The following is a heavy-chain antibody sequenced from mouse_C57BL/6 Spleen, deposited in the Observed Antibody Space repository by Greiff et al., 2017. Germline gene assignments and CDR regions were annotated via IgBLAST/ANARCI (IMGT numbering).Heavy chain of an antibody. V-gene: IGHV1-69*01. CDR3: ARSPITTVVATRYFDV. Sequence: QVQLQQPGAELVMPGASVKLSCKASGYTFTSYWMHWVKQRPGQGLEWIGEIDPSDSYTNYNQKFKGKATLTVDKTSSTAYMQLSSLTSEDSAVYYCARSPITTVVATRYFDVWGTGTTVTVSS. D-gene: IGHD1-1*01. CDR2: IDPSDSYT. J-gene: IGHJ1*03. CDR1: GYTFTSYW.